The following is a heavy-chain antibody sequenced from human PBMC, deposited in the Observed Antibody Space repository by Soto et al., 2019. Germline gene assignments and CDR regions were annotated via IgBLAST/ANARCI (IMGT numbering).Heavy chain of an antibody. CDR1: GFTFSSYW. CDR3: ARGGNTFFGVVKDWFEP. CDR2: INSDGSST. V-gene: IGHV3-74*01. J-gene: IGHJ5*02. D-gene: IGHD3-3*01. Sequence: GESLKISCAASGFTFSSYWMHWVRQAPGKGLVWVSSINSDGSSTSYADYVKGRFTISRDNVNNTLYLQMNSLRAEDTDLYCSARGGNTFFGVVKDWFEPWGQGTLVNVSS.